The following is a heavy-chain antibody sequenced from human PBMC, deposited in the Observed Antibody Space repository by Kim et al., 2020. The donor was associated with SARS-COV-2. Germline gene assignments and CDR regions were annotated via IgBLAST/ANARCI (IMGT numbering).Heavy chain of an antibody. J-gene: IGHJ4*02. Sequence: GGSLRLSCAASGFTFSDAWMNWVRQAPGKGLEWVGRIKTQTEGETRDYAAPVKGRFTISRDDSKNTLYLQMNSLKTDDTAMYYCSITPGGGGHPLCDFWGQGTLVTVS. CDR1: GFTFSDAW. V-gene: IGHV3-15*07. CDR3: SITPGGGGHPLCDF. D-gene: IGHD2-8*02. CDR2: IKTQTEGETR.